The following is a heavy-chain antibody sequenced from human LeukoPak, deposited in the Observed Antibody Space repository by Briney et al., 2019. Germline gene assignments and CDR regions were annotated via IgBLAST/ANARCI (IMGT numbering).Heavy chain of an antibody. J-gene: IGHJ4*02. D-gene: IGHD4-17*01. Sequence: GGSLRLSCAASGFTFSSYSMNWVRQAPGKGPEWVSSISSSSSYIYYADSVKGRFTISRDNAKNSLYLQMNSLRAEDTAVYYCARDLDYGDYVDYWGQGPWSPSPQ. V-gene: IGHV3-21*01. CDR3: ARDLDYGDYVDY. CDR2: ISSSSSYI. CDR1: GFTFSSYS.